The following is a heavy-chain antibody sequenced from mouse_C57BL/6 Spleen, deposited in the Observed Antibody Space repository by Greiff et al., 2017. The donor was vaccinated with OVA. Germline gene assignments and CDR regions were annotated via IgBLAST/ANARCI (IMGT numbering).Heavy chain of an antibody. CDR3: ARAYYSNYGGYFDV. Sequence: VQLQHPGADLVMPGASVKLSCKASGYTFTSYWMHWVKQRPGQGLEWIGEIDPSDSYTNYNQKFKGKSTLTVDKSSSTAYMQLSSLTSEDSAVYYCARAYYSNYGGYFDVWGTGTTVTVAS. J-gene: IGHJ1*03. CDR1: GYTFTSYW. D-gene: IGHD2-5*01. V-gene: IGHV1-69*01. CDR2: IDPSDSYT.